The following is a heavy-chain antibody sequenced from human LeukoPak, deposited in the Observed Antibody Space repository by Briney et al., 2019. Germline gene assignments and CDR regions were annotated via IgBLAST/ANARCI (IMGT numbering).Heavy chain of an antibody. CDR2: INPNSGDT. D-gene: IGHD3-10*01. V-gene: IGHV1-2*02. Sequence: GASVKVSCKASGYTFTGYYMHWVRQAPAQGLEWMGWINPNSGDTSYAQKFQGRVTMTRDTSISTAYVEVNRLISDDTAVYYCARGAGGFGEFDFDCWGQGTLVTVSS. J-gene: IGHJ4*02. CDR3: ARGAGGFGEFDFDC. CDR1: GYTFTGYY.